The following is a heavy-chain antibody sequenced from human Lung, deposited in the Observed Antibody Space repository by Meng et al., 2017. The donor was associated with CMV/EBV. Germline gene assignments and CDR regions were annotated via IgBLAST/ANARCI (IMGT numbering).Heavy chain of an antibody. D-gene: IGHD3-3*01. CDR1: GFTFSSYS. Sequence: GGSLRLXCAASGFTFSSYSMNWVRQAPGKGLEWVSSISSSSSYIYYADSVKGRFTISRDNAKNSLYLQMNSLSAEDTAVYYCARDVCGRDDFWSGCYDYWGQGXLVTASS. J-gene: IGHJ4*02. V-gene: IGHV3-21*01. CDR3: ARDVCGRDDFWSGCYDY. CDR2: ISSSSSYI.